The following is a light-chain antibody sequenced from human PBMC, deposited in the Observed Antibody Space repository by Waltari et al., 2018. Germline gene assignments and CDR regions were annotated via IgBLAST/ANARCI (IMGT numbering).Light chain of an antibody. J-gene: IGKJ4*01. Sequence: DIVMTQSPLSLPVTPGEPASISCRSSQSLLHGDGRNFLDWSLQKPGQSPQLLIYMGSNRASGVPDRFSGSGSGTYFTLKISRVEAEDVGVYYCMQARQPPYTFGGGTKVEIK. V-gene: IGKV2-28*01. CDR2: MGS. CDR3: MQARQPPYT. CDR1: QSLLHGDGRNF.